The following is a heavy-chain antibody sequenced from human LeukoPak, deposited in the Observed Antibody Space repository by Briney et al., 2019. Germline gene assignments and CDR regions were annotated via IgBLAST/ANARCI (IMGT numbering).Heavy chain of an antibody. CDR3: AKDVVWAGTDYFDY. CDR2: IGVSGGST. D-gene: IGHD1-1*01. J-gene: IGHJ4*02. CDR1: ASAFSSFA. Sequence: GRSLRPSWAPSASAFSSFATSWARHAPGKGMEWVAVIGVSGGSTYSAGPVRGRSTISRENSKNTPYLKMTSLRAEDTAVYYWAKDVVWAGTDYFDYWGQGTLVTVSS. V-gene: IGHV3-23*01.